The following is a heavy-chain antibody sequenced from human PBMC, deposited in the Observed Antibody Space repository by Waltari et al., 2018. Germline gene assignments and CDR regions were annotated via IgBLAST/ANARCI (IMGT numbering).Heavy chain of an antibody. CDR3: ARDQEYYDSSGYQRHDAFDI. CDR2: IYYSGST. D-gene: IGHD3-22*01. CDR1: GGSISSSSYY. Sequence: QLQLQESGPGLVKPSETLSLTCTVSGGSISSSSYYWGWIRQPPGKGLEWIGSIYYSGSTYYNPSLKSRVTISVDTSKNQFSLKLSSVTAADTALYYCARDQEYYDSSGYQRHDAFDIWGQGTMVTVSS. V-gene: IGHV4-39*07. J-gene: IGHJ3*02.